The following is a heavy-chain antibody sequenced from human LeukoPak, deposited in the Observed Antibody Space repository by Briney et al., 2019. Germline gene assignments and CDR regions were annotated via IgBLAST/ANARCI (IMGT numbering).Heavy chain of an antibody. CDR1: GFTFGNYP. D-gene: IGHD3-10*01. CDR2: LSDGGGNT. Sequence: GGSLRLSCVASGFTFGNYPMSWVRQAPGKGLEWVSALSDGGGNTFYADSVKGRFTSSRDNSKNTLYLQMNNLRAEDTAAYYCAKGSFWGQGTLVTVSS. CDR3: AKGSF. V-gene: IGHV3-23*01. J-gene: IGHJ4*02.